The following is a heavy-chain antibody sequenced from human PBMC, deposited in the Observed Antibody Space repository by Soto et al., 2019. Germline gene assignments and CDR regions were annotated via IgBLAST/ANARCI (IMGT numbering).Heavy chain of an antibody. V-gene: IGHV4-39*01. CDR3: ARHSGYISGWYSFFDY. CDR1: GGSISSSSYY. D-gene: IGHD6-19*01. CDR2: IYYSGST. Sequence: SETLSLTCTVSGGSISSSSYYWGWIRQPPGKGLEWIGSIYYSGSTYYNPSLKSRVTISVDTSKNQFSLKLSSVTAADTAVYYCARHSGYISGWYSFFDYWGQGTLVTVSS. J-gene: IGHJ4*02.